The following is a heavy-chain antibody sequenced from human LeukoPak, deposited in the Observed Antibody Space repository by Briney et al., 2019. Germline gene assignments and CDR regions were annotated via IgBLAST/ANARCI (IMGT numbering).Heavy chain of an antibody. V-gene: IGHV1-18*01. D-gene: IGHD3-22*01. Sequence: ASVKVSCKASGYTFTSYGISWVRQAPGQGLEWMGWISAYNGNTNYAQKLQGIVTMTTDTSTSTAYMELRSLRSDDTAVYYCASGLDYDSSGYYRCWGQGTLVTVSS. CDR3: ASGLDYDSSGYYRC. J-gene: IGHJ4*02. CDR2: ISAYNGNT. CDR1: GYTFTSYG.